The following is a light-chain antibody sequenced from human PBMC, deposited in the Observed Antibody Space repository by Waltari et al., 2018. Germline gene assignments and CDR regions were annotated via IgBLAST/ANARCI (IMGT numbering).Light chain of an antibody. J-gene: IGKJ2*01. CDR1: ERLNGW. Sequence: DIKMTHSPSTLYASRGCRVTITCRASERLNGWLAWHQQKPGKAPKLLIYKASNLESGVPSRFSGSGSGTEFTLTIGSLQPDDFATYYCQQYRSYPFTFGQGTKLEIK. V-gene: IGKV1-5*03. CDR2: KAS. CDR3: QQYRSYPFT.